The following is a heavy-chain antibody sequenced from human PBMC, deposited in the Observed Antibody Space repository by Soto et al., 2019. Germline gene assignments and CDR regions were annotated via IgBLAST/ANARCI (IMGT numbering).Heavy chain of an antibody. CDR2: IYHSGST. Sequence: SETLSLTCTVSGGSISSGDYYWSWIRQPPGKGLEWIGYIYHSGSTYYNPSLKSRVTISVNTSKNQFSLKLSSVTAADTAVYYCARERPDGARLDPWGQGTLVTVST. V-gene: IGHV4-30-4*01. D-gene: IGHD6-6*01. CDR3: ARERPDGARLDP. J-gene: IGHJ5*02. CDR1: GGSISSGDYY.